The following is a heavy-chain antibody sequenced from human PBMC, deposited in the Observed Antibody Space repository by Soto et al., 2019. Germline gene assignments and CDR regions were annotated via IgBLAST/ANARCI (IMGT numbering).Heavy chain of an antibody. J-gene: IGHJ4*02. CDR3: AKGSRTYYDILTGYYSAETLFDY. CDR1: GFTFRGHA. V-gene: IGHV3-23*01. D-gene: IGHD3-9*01. CDR2: ISGSGGST. Sequence: PGGSLRLCCAAAGFTFRGHAMSWVRQAPGKGLEWVSAISGSGGSTYYADSVKGRFTISRDNSKNTLYLQMNSLRAEDTAVYYCAKGSRTYYDILTGYYSAETLFDYWGQGTLVTVSS.